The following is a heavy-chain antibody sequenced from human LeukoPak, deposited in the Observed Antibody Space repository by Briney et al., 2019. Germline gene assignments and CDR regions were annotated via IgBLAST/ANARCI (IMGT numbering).Heavy chain of an antibody. CDR1: GGSINSYY. V-gene: IGHV4-59*01. Sequence: SETLSLTCTVSGGSINSYYWSWIRQPPGKGLEWIGHIYYSGSTNYNPSLKGRVTISVDTSKNQFSLKLSSVTAADTAVYYCARVGGSYYDAAGYWGQGTLVTVSS. CDR2: IYYSGST. J-gene: IGHJ4*02. D-gene: IGHD1-26*01. CDR3: ARVGGSYYDAAGY.